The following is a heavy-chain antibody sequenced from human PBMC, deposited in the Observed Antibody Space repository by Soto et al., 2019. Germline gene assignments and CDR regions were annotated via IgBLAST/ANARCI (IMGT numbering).Heavy chain of an antibody. V-gene: IGHV3-30*18. CDR3: AKGGRQWLVTSDFNY. CDR2: VSHDGRNT. J-gene: IGHJ4*02. D-gene: IGHD6-19*01. CDR1: GFTFSDYA. Sequence: VQLVESGGGVVQPGRSLRLSCAASGFTFSDYAMHWVRQAPGKGLEWVAVVSHDGRNTHYADSVKGRFTISRDSSNNTDSLEMTSLRAEDTAVYYCAKGGRQWLVTSDFNYWGPGALVTVSS.